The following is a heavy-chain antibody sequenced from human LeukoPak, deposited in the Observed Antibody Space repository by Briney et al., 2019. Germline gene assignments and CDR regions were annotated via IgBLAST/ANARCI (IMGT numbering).Heavy chain of an antibody. J-gene: IGHJ4*02. Sequence: TGGSLRLSCAGSGFTFSNYWVNWVRQAPGKRLEWVSSISTSSTYIYYADSVKGRFTISRDNAKNSLYLQMNSLRAEDMAVYYCARDPPFIIGTTFFDYWGQGTLVTVSS. CDR1: GFTFSNYW. D-gene: IGHD1-20*01. V-gene: IGHV3-21*01. CDR2: ISTSSTYI. CDR3: ARDPPFIIGTTFFDY.